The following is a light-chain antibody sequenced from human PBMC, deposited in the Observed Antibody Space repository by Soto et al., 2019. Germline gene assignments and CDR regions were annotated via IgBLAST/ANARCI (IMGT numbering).Light chain of an antibody. CDR3: QQYAYWPET. J-gene: IGKJ1*01. CDR1: QSVRTN. Sequence: EVMMTQFPDTVSVTPGETVTLSCRASQSVRTNLAWYQQRPGQAPRLLIHYSSTRATDIPARFSGSGSGTNFTLAISSLHSEDFAVYYCQQYAYWPETFGQGTKVDIK. CDR2: YSS. V-gene: IGKV3D-15*01.